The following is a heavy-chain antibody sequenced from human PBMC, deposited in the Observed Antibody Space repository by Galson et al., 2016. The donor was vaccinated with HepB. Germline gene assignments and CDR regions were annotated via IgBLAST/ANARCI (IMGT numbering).Heavy chain of an antibody. CDR1: GFTFRTYY. D-gene: IGHD5-18*01. CDR3: SMLPIGGMDF. V-gene: IGHV3-21*06. J-gene: IGHJ6*04. Sequence: SLRLSCAASGFTFRTYYMSWVRQAPGKGLQWVSSISSSSNYIEYEDSVKGRFIISRDNAQNSLYLQMNGLRAEDTAVYYCSMLPIGGMDFWGKGTTVTVSS. CDR2: ISSSSNYI.